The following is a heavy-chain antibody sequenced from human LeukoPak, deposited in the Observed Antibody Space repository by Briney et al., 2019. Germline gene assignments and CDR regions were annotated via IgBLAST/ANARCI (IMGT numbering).Heavy chain of an antibody. Sequence: SESLSLTCSVSGVSINSFFWSWIRQSPGKALEWIGYINYSGTANYKTSLKSRVTISLDTSKNQVSLRLTSVTGADTAVYYCARVPYSAPIQFEYMYVWGKGTTATVSS. CDR2: INYSGTA. CDR1: GVSINSFF. J-gene: IGHJ6*03. CDR3: ARVPYSAPIQFEYMYV. D-gene: IGHD2-21*01. V-gene: IGHV4-59*01.